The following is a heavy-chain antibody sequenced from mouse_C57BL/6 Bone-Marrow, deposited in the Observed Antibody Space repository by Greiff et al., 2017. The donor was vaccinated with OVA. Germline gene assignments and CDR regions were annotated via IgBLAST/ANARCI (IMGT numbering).Heavy chain of an antibody. D-gene: IGHD1-1*01. Sequence: VQLQQSGTVLARPGASVKMSCKTSGYTFTSYWMHWVKQRPGQGLEWIGALYPGNSDTSYNQKFKGKAKLTAVTSASTAYMELSSLTNEDSAVYYCTGYYGSSYRWYFDVWGTGTTVTVSS. CDR1: GYTFTSYW. V-gene: IGHV1-5*01. CDR2: LYPGNSDT. J-gene: IGHJ1*03. CDR3: TGYYGSSYRWYFDV.